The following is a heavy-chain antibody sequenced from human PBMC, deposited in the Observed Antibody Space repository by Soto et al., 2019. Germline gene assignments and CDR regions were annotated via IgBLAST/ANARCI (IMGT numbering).Heavy chain of an antibody. CDR1: GGSISSYY. J-gene: IGHJ5*02. D-gene: IGHD5-12*01. CDR3: ARENVDIVATTEDLWFDP. Sequence: QVQLQESGPGLVKPSETLSLTCTVSGGSISSYYWSWIRQPPGKGLEWIGYIYYSGSTNYNPSLKSRVTISVDTSKNQFSLKLSSVTAADTAVYYCARENVDIVATTEDLWFDPWGQGTLVTVSS. CDR2: IYYSGST. V-gene: IGHV4-59*01.